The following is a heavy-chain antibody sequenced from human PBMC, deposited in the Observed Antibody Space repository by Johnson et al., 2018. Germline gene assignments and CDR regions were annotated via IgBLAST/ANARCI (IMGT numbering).Heavy chain of an antibody. J-gene: IGHJ3*02. CDR1: GFTFSDYY. CDR3: ARDLARYYYDSSGFDI. CDR2: ISSSGSTI. Sequence: VQLVESGGGVVQPGRSLRLSCAASGFTFSDYYMSWIRQAPGKGLEWVSYISSSGSTIYYADSVKGRFTISRDNAKNSLYLQMNSLRAEDTAVYYCARDLARYYYDSSGFDIWGQGTMVTVSS. V-gene: IGHV3-11*04. D-gene: IGHD3-22*01.